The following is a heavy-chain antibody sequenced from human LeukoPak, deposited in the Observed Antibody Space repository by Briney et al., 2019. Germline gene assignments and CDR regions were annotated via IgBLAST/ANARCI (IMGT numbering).Heavy chain of an antibody. CDR2: VSWNSHSI. J-gene: IGHJ4*02. Sequence: PGRSLRLSCAASGFTFNHYAMHWVRQAPGKGLEWVSGVSWNSHSIEYADSVKGRFTISRDNAKNTLQLQMNSLRADDTAVYYCAKDSHASGRVGLFDSWGQGTLVIVSS. V-gene: IGHV3-9*01. CDR3: AKDSHASGRVGLFDS. D-gene: IGHD6-19*01. CDR1: GFTFNHYA.